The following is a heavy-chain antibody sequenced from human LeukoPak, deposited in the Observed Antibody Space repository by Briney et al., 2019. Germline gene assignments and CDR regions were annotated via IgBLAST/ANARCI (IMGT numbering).Heavy chain of an antibody. V-gene: IGHV1-69*02. CDR1: GGTFSSYT. CDR3: ARVGAARLDAFDI. D-gene: IGHD6-6*01. Sequence: SVTVSCKASGGTFSSYTISWVRQAPGRGLEWMGRIVPIIGIANFAQKFPGRVTITADKSTSTDYMELSSLRSEDTAVYYCARVGAARLDAFDIWGQGTMVTVSS. CDR2: IVPIIGIA. J-gene: IGHJ3*02.